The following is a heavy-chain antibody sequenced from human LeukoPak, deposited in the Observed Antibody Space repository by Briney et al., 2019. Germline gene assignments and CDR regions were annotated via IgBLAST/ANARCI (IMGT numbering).Heavy chain of an antibody. CDR3: ARGRIAAAGTGNWFDP. CDR2: INHSGST. CDR1: GGSFSGYY. Sequence: SETLSLTCAVYGGSFSGYYWSWIRQPPGKGLEWIGEINHSGSTNYNPSLKSRVTISVDTSKNQCSLKLSSVTAADTAVYYCARGRIAAAGTGNWFDPWGQGTLVTVSS. V-gene: IGHV4-34*01. D-gene: IGHD6-13*01. J-gene: IGHJ5*02.